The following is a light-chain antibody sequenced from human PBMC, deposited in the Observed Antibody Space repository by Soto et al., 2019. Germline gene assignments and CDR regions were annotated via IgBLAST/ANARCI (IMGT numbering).Light chain of an antibody. CDR2: GAS. CDR3: QLHGT. J-gene: IGKJ1*01. Sequence: EIVLTQSPGTLSLSPGERATLSCRASQSVSSSYLAWYQQKPGQAPRLLIYGASSRATVIPDRFSGSGSGTDFTLTISRLGPEDFAVYYCQLHGTVGQGTKVEIK. V-gene: IGKV3-20*01. CDR1: QSVSSSY.